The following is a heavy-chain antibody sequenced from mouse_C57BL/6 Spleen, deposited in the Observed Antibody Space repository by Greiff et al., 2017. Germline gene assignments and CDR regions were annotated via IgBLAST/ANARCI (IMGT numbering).Heavy chain of an antibody. J-gene: IGHJ2*01. V-gene: IGHV5-17*01. D-gene: IGHD2-3*01. Sequence: EVQRVESGGGLVKPGGSLKLSCAASGFTFSDYGMHWVRQAPEKGLEWVAYISSGSSTIYYADTVKGRFTISRDNAKNTLFLQMTSLRSEDTAMYYCARRNGYYDFDYWGQGTTLTVSS. CDR3: ARRNGYYDFDY. CDR1: GFTFSDYG. CDR2: ISSGSSTI.